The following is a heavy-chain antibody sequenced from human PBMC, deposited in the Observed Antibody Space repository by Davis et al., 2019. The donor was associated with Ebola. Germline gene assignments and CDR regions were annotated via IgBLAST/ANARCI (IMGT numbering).Heavy chain of an antibody. Sequence: HTGGSLRLSCAASGFTFSTYAMSWVRQAPGKGLVWVSRTNNDGTSTSYADSVKGRFTISRDNSKNTLYLQMNSLRAEDTAVYYCSSPNFDYWGQGTLVTVSS. V-gene: IGHV3-74*01. CDR1: GFTFSTYA. CDR2: TNNDGTST. CDR3: SSPNFDY. J-gene: IGHJ4*02.